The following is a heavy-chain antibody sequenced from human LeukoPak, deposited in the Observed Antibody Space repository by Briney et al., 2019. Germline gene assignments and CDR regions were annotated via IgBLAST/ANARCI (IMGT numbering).Heavy chain of an antibody. J-gene: IGHJ6*03. D-gene: IGHD1-1*01. CDR3: TRHGLEPTSFYYYMDV. V-gene: IGHV4-59*08. CDR2: VYYSGSA. CDR1: GGSISNYY. Sequence: SETLSLTCTVSGGSISNYYWSWVRQPPGKGLEWIGYVYYSGSAHYNPSLKSRVTMSVDTSKTHFSLKLGSVTAADTALYYCTRHGLEPTSFYYYMDVWGKGTTVTVSS.